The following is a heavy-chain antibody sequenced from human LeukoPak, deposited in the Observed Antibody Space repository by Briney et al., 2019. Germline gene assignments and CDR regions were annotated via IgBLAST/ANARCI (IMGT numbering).Heavy chain of an antibody. CDR3: ARAGFCSGSDCYSRFDS. D-gene: IGHD2-15*01. Sequence: SQTLSLTCAISGDSVSSNTAAWNWIRQSPSRGLEWLGRTYYRSKWYNAYAVSVKSRITINPDTSKNHFSLQLNSVTPEDTAVYHCARAGFCSGSDCYSRFDSWGQGTLVTVSS. CDR1: GDSVSSNTAA. CDR2: TYYRSKWYN. J-gene: IGHJ4*01. V-gene: IGHV6-1*01.